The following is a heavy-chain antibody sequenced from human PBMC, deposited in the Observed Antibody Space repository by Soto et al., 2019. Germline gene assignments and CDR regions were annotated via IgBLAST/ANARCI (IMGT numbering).Heavy chain of an antibody. CDR1: GGTFSSYA. D-gene: IGHD6-13*01. Sequence: SVKVSCKASGGTFSSYAISWVRQAPGQGLEWMGGIIAIFGKTNYAQKLQGRVTMTADTSTSTAYMELRSLRSDVTAVYYCARGSIAAAGPDYWGQGTLVTVSS. V-gene: IGHV1-69*06. J-gene: IGHJ4*02. CDR2: IIAIFGKT. CDR3: ARGSIAAAGPDY.